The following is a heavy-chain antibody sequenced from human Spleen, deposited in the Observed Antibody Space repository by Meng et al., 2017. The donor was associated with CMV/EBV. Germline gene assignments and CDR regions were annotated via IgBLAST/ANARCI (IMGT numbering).Heavy chain of an antibody. CDR3: ANVVPDAIYYYYYGMDV. J-gene: IGHJ6*02. D-gene: IGHD2-2*01. Sequence: GESLKISCAASGFNFSIFGMHWVRQAPGQGLEWVAFIRYDGSDKYFADSVKGRFTISRDNSKNTLYLQMNSLRAEDTAVYYCANVVPDAIYYYYYGMDVWAQGTTVTVSS. CDR2: IRYDGSDK. V-gene: IGHV3-30*02. CDR1: GFNFSIFG.